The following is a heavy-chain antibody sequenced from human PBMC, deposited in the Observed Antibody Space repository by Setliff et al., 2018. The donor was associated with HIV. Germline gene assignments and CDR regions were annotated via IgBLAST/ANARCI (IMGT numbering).Heavy chain of an antibody. CDR2: IYYSGST. D-gene: IGHD3-22*01. J-gene: IGHJ2*01. V-gene: IGHV4-30-4*08. CDR1: GASISSGEYY. Sequence: SETLSLTCTVSGASISSGEYYWTWIRQPPGKGLEWIGYIYYSGSTYYNPSLKSRVTISVDTSKNQFSLKLNSVTAADTAVYYCARDPYDTSGYSNYYFDLWGRGTLVTVSS. CDR3: ARDPYDTSGYSNYYFDL.